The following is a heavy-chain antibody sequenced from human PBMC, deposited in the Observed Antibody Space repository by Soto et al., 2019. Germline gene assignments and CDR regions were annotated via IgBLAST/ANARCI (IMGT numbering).Heavy chain of an antibody. CDR2: IYYSGST. Sequence: PSETLSLTCTVSGGSISSGGYYWSWIRQHPGKGLEWIGYIYYSGSTYYNPSLKSRVTISVDTSKNQFSLKLSSVTAADTAVYYCAREPAGPSYSYGHDYYYYYGMDVWGQGTTVTVSS. D-gene: IGHD5-18*01. CDR3: AREPAGPSYSYGHDYYYYYGMDV. J-gene: IGHJ6*02. V-gene: IGHV4-31*03. CDR1: GGSISSGGYY.